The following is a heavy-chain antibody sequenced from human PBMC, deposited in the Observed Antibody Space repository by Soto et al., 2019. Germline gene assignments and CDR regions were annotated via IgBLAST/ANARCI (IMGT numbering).Heavy chain of an antibody. CDR1: GFTFNTYA. V-gene: IGHV3-30*18. CDR2: ITPDGTEQ. Sequence: QVQLLESGGGVVQPGRSLRLSCAASGFTFNTYAMHWVRQAPGKGLEWVAVITPDGTEQYYADSVKGRFTISRDNYKNTLYLEMNSLGLEDMSIYHCAKRGILGAQGMAYFDPWGRGTLVTVAS. J-gene: IGHJ2*01. CDR3: AKRGILGAQGMAYFDP. D-gene: IGHD1-26*01.